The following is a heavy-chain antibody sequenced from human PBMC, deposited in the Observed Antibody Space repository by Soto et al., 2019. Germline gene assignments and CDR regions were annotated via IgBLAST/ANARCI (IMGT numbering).Heavy chain of an antibody. CDR3: ATTMNWNAGRYYYGMDV. D-gene: IGHD1-1*01. V-gene: IGHV1-69*12. CDR2: IIPIFGTA. J-gene: IGHJ6*02. Sequence: QVQLVQSGAEVKKPGSSVKVSCKASGGTFSSYAISWVRQAPGQGLEWMGGIIPIFGTADYAQKFRGRVTITADESTSTAYMELSSLRSEDTAVYYCATTMNWNAGRYYYGMDVWGQGTTVTVSS. CDR1: GGTFSSYA.